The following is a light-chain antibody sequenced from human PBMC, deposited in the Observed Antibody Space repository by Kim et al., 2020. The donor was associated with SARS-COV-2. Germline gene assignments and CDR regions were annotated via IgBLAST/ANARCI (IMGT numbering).Light chain of an antibody. J-gene: IGKJ3*01. V-gene: IGKV1-27*01. Sequence: ASAGESVTITCRASQGISNHLAWYQQKPGKVPKLLIYAASALQSGVPSRFSGSGSGTDFTLTISSLQPEDVATYYCQKYDSVPFTFGPGTKVDIK. CDR2: AAS. CDR1: QGISNH. CDR3: QKYDSVPFT.